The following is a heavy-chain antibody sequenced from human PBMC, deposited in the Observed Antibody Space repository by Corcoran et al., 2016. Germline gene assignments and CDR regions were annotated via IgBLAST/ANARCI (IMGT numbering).Heavy chain of an antibody. CDR3: ARNMGIPGRFDY. J-gene: IGHJ4*02. V-gene: IGHV3-33*03. CDR2: IWYDGSKT. Sequence: QVQLVESGGGVVQPGGSLRLACAASGFTLSRHGMHWVRQAPGNSLEWVAIIWYDGSKTDYADSVKGRFTISRDTSKNTLYLQTTNLRAEDTAVYYCARNMGIPGRFDYWGQGTLVTVSS. D-gene: IGHD1-26*01. CDR1: GFTLSRHG.